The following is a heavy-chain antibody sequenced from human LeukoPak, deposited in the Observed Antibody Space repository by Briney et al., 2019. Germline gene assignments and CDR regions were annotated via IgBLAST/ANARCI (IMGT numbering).Heavy chain of an antibody. V-gene: IGHV4-38-2*02. D-gene: IGHD6-13*01. CDR2: IYRSGST. J-gene: IGHJ1*01. Sequence: PSETLSLTCTVSHYSISSGYHWGWIRQPPGKGLEWIGNIYRSGSTYYNPSLKSRVTISVDTSKNQFSLKVNSVTAADTAVYYCARLDRRIAAAEEYFQHWGQGTLVTVSS. CDR3: ARLDRRIAAAEEYFQH. CDR1: HYSISSGYH.